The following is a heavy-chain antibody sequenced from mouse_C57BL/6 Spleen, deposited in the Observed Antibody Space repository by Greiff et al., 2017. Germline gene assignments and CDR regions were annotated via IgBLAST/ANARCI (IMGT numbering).Heavy chain of an antibody. CDR3: ARMDPNYYGSSPFAY. J-gene: IGHJ3*01. CDR2: IWWDDDK. D-gene: IGHD1-1*01. V-gene: IGHV8-8*01. Sequence: LKESGPGILQPSQTLSLTCSFSGFSLSTFGMGVGWIRQPSGKGLEWLAHIWWDDDKYYNPALKSRLTISKDTSKNQVFLKIANVDTADTATYYCARMDPNYYGSSPFAYWGQGTLVTVSA. CDR1: GFSLSTFGMG.